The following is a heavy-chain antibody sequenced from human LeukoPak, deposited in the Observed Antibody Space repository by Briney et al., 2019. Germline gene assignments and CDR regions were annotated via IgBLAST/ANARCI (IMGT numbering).Heavy chain of an antibody. CDR3: ARGQYYYDSSGFGY. CDR1: GYTFTSYG. CDR2: INAYNGNT. Sequence: GASVKVSCKASGYTFTSYGISWVRQAPGQGLEWMGWINAYNGNTNYAQKLQGRVTMTTDTSTSTAYMELRSLRSDDTAVYYCARGQYYYDSSGFGYWGQGTLVTVSS. V-gene: IGHV1-18*01. D-gene: IGHD3-22*01. J-gene: IGHJ4*02.